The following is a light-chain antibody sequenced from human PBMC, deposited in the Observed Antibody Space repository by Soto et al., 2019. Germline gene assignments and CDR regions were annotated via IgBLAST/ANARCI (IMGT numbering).Light chain of an antibody. CDR2: KAS. CDR1: QSISSW. V-gene: IGKV1-5*03. CDR3: QHYNSYSEA. J-gene: IGKJ1*01. Sequence: DIQMTQSPSTLSASVGARATITYRASQSISSWLAWYQKKPGKAPKLLIYKASTLKSGVPSRFSGSGSGTEFTLTISSLQPDDFATYYCQHYNSYSEAFGQGTKVDI.